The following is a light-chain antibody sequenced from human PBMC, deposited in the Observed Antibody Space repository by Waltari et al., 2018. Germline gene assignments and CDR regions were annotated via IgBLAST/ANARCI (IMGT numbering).Light chain of an antibody. V-gene: IGLV1-47*01. CDR3: AAWDDSLSGPV. CDR2: RNN. J-gene: IGLJ2*01. CDR1: SSNIGSNY. Sequence: QSVLTQPPSASGTPGQRVTISCSGRSSNIGSNYVYWYQQLPGTVPKLLIYRNNQRPSGVPDRFSGSKSGTSASLAISGLRSEDEADYYCAAWDDSLSGPVFGGGTKLTVL.